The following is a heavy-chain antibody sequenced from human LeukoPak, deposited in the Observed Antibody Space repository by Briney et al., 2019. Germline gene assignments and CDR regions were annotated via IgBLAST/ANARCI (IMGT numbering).Heavy chain of an antibody. CDR1: GFTLSSYE. CDR2: IRSKAYGGTT. V-gene: IGHV3-49*03. CDR3: TSRMAATGANWFDP. Sequence: GGSLRLSCTVSGFTLSSYEMSWFRQAPGKGLEWVGFIRSKAYGGTTEYAASVKGRFTISRDDSQSIAYLQVNSLKTEDTAVYYCTSRMAATGANWFDPWGQGTLVTVSS. J-gene: IGHJ5*02. D-gene: IGHD6-13*01.